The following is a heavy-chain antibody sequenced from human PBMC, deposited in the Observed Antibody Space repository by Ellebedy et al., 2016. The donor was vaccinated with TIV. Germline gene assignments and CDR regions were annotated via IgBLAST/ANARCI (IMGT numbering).Heavy chain of an antibody. D-gene: IGHD5-24*01. CDR2: VYYSGST. CDR1: GGSISSYY. Sequence: SETLSLTXTVSGGSISSYYWSWIRQPPGKGLEWIGYVYYSGSTNYNPSLASRVTISVDESKNHFSLTLNSVTAADTAVYYCARELRGNFFDYWGQGALVTVSS. CDR3: ARELRGNFFDY. J-gene: IGHJ4*02. V-gene: IGHV4-59*12.